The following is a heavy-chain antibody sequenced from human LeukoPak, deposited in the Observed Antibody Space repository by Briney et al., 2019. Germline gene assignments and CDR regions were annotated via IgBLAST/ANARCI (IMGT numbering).Heavy chain of an antibody. J-gene: IGHJ5*02. Sequence: PGGSLRLSCAASGFTFSSYGMHWVRQAPGKGLEWVAIISYDGSKKYYGDSVKGRFTISRDNSKNTLYLQMNSLRAEDTAVYYCAKAYYGSGSTLDWFDPWGQGTLVTVSS. V-gene: IGHV3-30*18. D-gene: IGHD3-10*01. CDR2: ISYDGSKK. CDR1: GFTFSSYG. CDR3: AKAYYGSGSTLDWFDP.